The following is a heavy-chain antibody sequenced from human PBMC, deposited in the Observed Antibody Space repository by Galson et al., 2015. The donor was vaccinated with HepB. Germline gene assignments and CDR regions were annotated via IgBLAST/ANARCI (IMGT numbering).Heavy chain of an antibody. J-gene: IGHJ5*02. CDR1: GYTFSTYS. CDR3: ARGALVVVINATQNNWFDP. V-gene: IGHV1-18*01. Sequence: SVKVSCKASGYTFSTYSITWVRQAPGQGLEWVGWISPYNRDTTYARKLQGRVTMTTDTSTNTAYMELRSLRSDDTAVYYCARGALVVVINATQNNWFDPWGQGIPVTVSS. CDR2: ISPYNRDT. D-gene: IGHD2-15*01.